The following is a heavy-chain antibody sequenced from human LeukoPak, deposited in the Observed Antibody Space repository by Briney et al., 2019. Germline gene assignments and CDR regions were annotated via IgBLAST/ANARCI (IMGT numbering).Heavy chain of an antibody. CDR3: ARVVGLTGYSSSWYSGYYYYMDV. V-gene: IGHV1-69*06. CDR2: IIPIFGTT. J-gene: IGHJ6*03. D-gene: IGHD6-13*01. CDR1: GGTFSSYA. Sequence: SVKVSCKASGGTFSSYAISWVRQAPGQGLEWMGGIIPIFGTTNYAQKFQDRVTITADRSTSTAYMALSSLRSEDTAVYYCARVVGLTGYSSSWYSGYYYYMDVWGKGTTVTVSS.